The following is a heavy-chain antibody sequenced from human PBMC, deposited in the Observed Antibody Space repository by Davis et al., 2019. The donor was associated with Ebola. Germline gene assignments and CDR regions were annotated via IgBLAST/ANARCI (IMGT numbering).Heavy chain of an antibody. Sequence: GESLKISCAASGFTFSSYGMHWVRQAPGKGLEWVSYISSSGSTIYYADSVKGRFTISRDNAKNSLYLQMNSLRAEDTAVYYCARDRSLYCSSTSCFNDYWGQGTLVTVSS. D-gene: IGHD2-2*01. CDR3: ARDRSLYCSSTSCFNDY. V-gene: IGHV3-48*04. J-gene: IGHJ4*02. CDR1: GFTFSSYG. CDR2: ISSSGSTI.